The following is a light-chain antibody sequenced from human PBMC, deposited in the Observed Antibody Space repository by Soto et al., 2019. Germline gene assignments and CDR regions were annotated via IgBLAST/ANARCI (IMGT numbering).Light chain of an antibody. CDR1: QSVRNN. V-gene: IGKV3-15*01. CDR2: GAS. J-gene: IGKJ1*01. CDR3: QHYNNWPPAWT. Sequence: EIVMTHSPATLSVSPWEIATLSCRASQSVRNNLAWYQQKPGQAPRLLIYGASTRATGIPARFSGSGSGTEFTLTISSLQSEDFALYYCQHYNNWPPAWTFGQGTKVDIK.